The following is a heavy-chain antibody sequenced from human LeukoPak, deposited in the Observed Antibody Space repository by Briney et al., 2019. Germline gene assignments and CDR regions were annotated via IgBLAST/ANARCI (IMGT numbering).Heavy chain of an antibody. J-gene: IGHJ4*02. CDR1: GFTFSSYG. CDR2: IWYDGSNK. Sequence: PGGSLRLSCAASGFTFSSYGMYWVRQAPGKGLEWVAVIWYDGSNKYYADSVKGRFTISRDNSKNTLYLQMNSLRAEDTAVYYCAKDQSSYSSSFDYWGQGTLVTVSS. CDR3: AKDQSSYSSSFDY. D-gene: IGHD6-6*01. V-gene: IGHV3-33*06.